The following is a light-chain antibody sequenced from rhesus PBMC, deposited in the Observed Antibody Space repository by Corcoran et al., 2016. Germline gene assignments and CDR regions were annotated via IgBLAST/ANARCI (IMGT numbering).Light chain of an antibody. V-gene: IGKV1-25*01. CDR1: QGITND. J-gene: IGKJ3*01. CDR2: EAS. CDR3: NHDYSTPFT. Sequence: DIQLTQSPSSLSASVGDRVTSTCRASQGITNDLAWYQQKPGETPKLLIYEASSLQCGIPSRFSGSGSGTDFTLTISNLQSEDFATYYCNHDYSTPFTFSPGTKLDIK.